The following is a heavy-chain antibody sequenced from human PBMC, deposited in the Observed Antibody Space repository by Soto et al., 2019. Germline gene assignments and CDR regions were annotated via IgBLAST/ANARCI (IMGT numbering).Heavy chain of an antibody. V-gene: IGHV3-23*01. Sequence: EVQLLESGGALVQPGGSLRLSCAASGFTFSTYAMSWVRQAPGKGLEWVSVISKNGDETYYADSVKGRFNISTDSSNNLLYLRMSSLRVEDTCVYYCPSYVRGPAFDLDSWGQGALVIVSS. CDR2: ISKNGDET. D-gene: IGHD3-10*02. J-gene: IGHJ4*02. CDR3: PSYVRGPAFDLDS. CDR1: GFTFSTYA.